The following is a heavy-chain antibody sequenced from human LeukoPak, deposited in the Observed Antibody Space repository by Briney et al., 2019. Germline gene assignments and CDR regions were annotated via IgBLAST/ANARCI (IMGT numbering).Heavy chain of an antibody. V-gene: IGHV3-15*01. J-gene: IGHJ4*02. CDR1: GFTFSNAW. CDR3: TFIAPSGTIFDY. Sequence: GGSLRLSCAASGFTFSNAWVSWVRQAPGKGLEGGGRIKSKTDGGTTDYAAPVKGRFTIYRDDSNNTAYLHMNSLRSDDTALYYCTFIAPSGTIFDYWGQGALVTVSS. D-gene: IGHD6-13*01. CDR2: IKSKTDGGTT.